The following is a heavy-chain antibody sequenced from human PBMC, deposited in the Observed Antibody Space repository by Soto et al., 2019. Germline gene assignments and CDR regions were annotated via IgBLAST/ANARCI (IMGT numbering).Heavy chain of an antibody. CDR2: ISSGGTYT. V-gene: IGHV3-21*01. CDR1: GFTFSSYS. D-gene: IGHD2-21*02. J-gene: IGHJ4*02. Sequence: PGGSLRLSCAASGFTFSSYSMTWVRQAPGKGLEWVSSISSGGTYTFYANSMKGRFTISRDNAKNSLYLQMNSLRAEDTAVYYCARGDHDPYDCSTYWGQGTLVTVSS. CDR3: ARGDHDPYDCSTY.